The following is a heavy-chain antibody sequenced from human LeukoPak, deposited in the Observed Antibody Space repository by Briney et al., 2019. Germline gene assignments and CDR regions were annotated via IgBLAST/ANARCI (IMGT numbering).Heavy chain of an antibody. J-gene: IGHJ4*02. V-gene: IGHV3-11*01. D-gene: IGHD3-3*01. CDR2: ISSSGSTI. CDR3: ARAKTYYDFWSGYSTHWYFDY. CDR1: GFTFSDYY. Sequence: PGGSLRLSCAASGFTFSDYYMSWIRQAPGKGLEWVSYISSSGSTIYYADSVKGRFTISRDNAKNSLYLQVNSLRAEDTAVYYCARAKTYYDFWSGYSTHWYFDYWGQGTLVTVSS.